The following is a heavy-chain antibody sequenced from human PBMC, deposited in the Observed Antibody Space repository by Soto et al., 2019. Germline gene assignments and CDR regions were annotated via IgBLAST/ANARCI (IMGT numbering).Heavy chain of an antibody. Sequence: SETLSLTCAVYGGSFSGYYWSWIRQPPGKGLEWIGEINHSGSTNYNPSLKSRVTISVDTSKNQFSLKLSSATAADTAVYYCARETNILTGPGWFDPWGQGTLVTVSS. J-gene: IGHJ5*02. V-gene: IGHV4-34*01. D-gene: IGHD3-9*01. CDR2: INHSGST. CDR1: GGSFSGYY. CDR3: ARETNILTGPGWFDP.